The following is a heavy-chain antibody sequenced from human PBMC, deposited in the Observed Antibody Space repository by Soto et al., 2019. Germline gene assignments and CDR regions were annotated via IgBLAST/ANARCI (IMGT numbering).Heavy chain of an antibody. J-gene: IGHJ4*02. D-gene: IGHD3-10*01. CDR3: AKDRGGSESFDY. Sequence: QVQLVESGGGVVQPGRSLRLSCAASGFPFSTYGMVWVRQAPGKGLEWVAVISYDETNKYYVESVKGRFTISRDNSKNTLYLQMNSLNTEDTAIYECAKDRGGSESFDYWGQGTLVTVSS. V-gene: IGHV3-30*18. CDR2: ISYDETNK. CDR1: GFPFSTYG.